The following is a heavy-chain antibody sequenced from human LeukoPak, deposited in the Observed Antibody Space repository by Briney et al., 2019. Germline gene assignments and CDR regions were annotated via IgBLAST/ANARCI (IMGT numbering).Heavy chain of an antibody. D-gene: IGHD2-15*01. J-gene: IGHJ5*02. Sequence: ASVKVSCRASGYTFTNYDINWVRQATAQGPEWMGWMNPKSVNTGYAQKFQGRVTMTRNTSLSTAYMELSSLRSDDTAVYYCARDQDIVVVVAALRQREMGGFDPWGQGTLVTVSS. CDR3: ARDQDIVVVVAALRQREMGGFDP. CDR1: GYTFTNYD. CDR2: MNPKSVNT. V-gene: IGHV1-8*01.